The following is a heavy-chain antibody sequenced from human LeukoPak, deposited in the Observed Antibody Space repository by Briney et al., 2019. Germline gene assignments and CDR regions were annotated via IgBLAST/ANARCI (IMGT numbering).Heavy chain of an antibody. CDR2: INQSGST. CDR1: GYSISSRYY. J-gene: IGHJ4*02. Sequence: SETLSLTCTVSGYSISSRYYWGWIRQPPGKGLEWIGSINQSGSTYYNPSLKSRVTISVDTSKNQFSLKLSSVTAADTAVYYCARAVAENYFDYWGQGTLVTVSS. CDR3: ARAVAENYFDY. D-gene: IGHD6-19*01. V-gene: IGHV4-38-2*02.